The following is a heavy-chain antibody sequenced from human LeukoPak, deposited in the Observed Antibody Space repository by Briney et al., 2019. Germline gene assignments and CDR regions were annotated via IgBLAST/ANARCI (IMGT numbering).Heavy chain of an antibody. CDR1: GFTFSSYW. Sequence: GGSLRLSCAASGFTFSSYWMSWVRQAPGKGLEWVANIKQDGSEKYYVDSVKGRFTISRDNAKSSLYLQMNSLRAEDTAVYYCARVGVTKFKTFDYWGQGTLVTVSS. D-gene: IGHD1-26*01. V-gene: IGHV3-7*04. CDR3: ARVGVTKFKTFDY. CDR2: IKQDGSEK. J-gene: IGHJ4*02.